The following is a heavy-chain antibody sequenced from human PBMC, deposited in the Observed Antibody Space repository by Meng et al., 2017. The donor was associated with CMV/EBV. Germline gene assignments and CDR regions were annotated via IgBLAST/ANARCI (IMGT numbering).Heavy chain of an antibody. J-gene: IGHJ4*02. CDR1: GYSISSGYY. CDR2: IYHSGST. V-gene: IGHV4-38-2*02. Sequence: SETLSLTCTVSGYSISSGYYWGWIRQPPGKGLEWIGSIYHSGSTYYNPSLKSRVTMTRDTSISTAYMELSRLRSDDTAVYYCARALKRGIVGAAFDYWGQGTLVTVSS. D-gene: IGHD1-26*01. CDR3: ARALKRGIVGAAFDY.